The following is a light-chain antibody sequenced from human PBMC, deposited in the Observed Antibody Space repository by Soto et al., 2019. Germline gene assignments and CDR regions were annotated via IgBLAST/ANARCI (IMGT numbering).Light chain of an antibody. CDR2: SAS. Sequence: EIVLTQSPGTLSLSPGERVTLSCRASQSVSSNYLAWYQQKPGQAPRLLIYSASSRATGIPDRFSGSGSGTDFTLTISSLEPADFAVYYCQQYGGSPRVTFGGGTKVEIK. CDR3: QQYGGSPRVT. V-gene: IGKV3-20*01. CDR1: QSVSSNY. J-gene: IGKJ4*01.